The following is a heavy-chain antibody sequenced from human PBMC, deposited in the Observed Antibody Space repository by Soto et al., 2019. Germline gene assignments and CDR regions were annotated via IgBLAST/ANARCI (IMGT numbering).Heavy chain of an antibody. Sequence: ASVKLSCTASGYTYTSNAMHWVRQTPEQRLEWMGWINAGNGNTKYSQKFQGRVTITRDTSASTAYMELNSLRAEDTAVYFCVPSRITLIRGRIINHPYTWFDPWGQGTLVTVSS. V-gene: IGHV1-3*01. J-gene: IGHJ5*02. CDR1: GYTYTSNA. CDR3: VPSRITLIRGRIINHPYTWFDP. D-gene: IGHD3-10*01. CDR2: INAGNGNT.